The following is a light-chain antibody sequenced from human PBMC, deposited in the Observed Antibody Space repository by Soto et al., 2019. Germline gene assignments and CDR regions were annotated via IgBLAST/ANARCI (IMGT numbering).Light chain of an antibody. V-gene: IGKV1-6*01. Sequence: AIRMTQSPSSLSASVGDRVTMSCRASQGIRNALAWYQQKAGKAPKLLIFASSNLQSGVPSRFSGSGSGTDFTLTISRLQPEDFATYYCLQLYNFSWTFGQGTKVEMK. CDR3: LQLYNFSWT. CDR2: ASS. J-gene: IGKJ1*01. CDR1: QGIRNA.